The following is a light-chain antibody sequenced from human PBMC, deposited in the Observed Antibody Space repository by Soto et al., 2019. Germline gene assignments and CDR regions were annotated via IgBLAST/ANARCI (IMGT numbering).Light chain of an antibody. J-gene: IGLJ1*01. CDR3: CSYAGSSSFYV. V-gene: IGLV2-23*02. CDR2: EVN. Sequence: SVLTQPASVPGSPGQSITISCTGTSSDVGSYNLVSWYQHHPDEAPKLIIYEVNKRPSGVSNRFSGSKSGNTASLTISGLQAEDEADYYCCSYAGSSSFYVFGSGTKVTVL. CDR1: SSDVGSYNL.